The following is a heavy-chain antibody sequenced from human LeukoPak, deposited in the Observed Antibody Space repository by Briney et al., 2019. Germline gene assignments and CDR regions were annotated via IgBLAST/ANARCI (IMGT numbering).Heavy chain of an antibody. CDR1: GGTFSSYA. D-gene: IGHD3-3*01. V-gene: IGHV1-2*06. CDR3: ARGYGLWSYYYYGMDV. CDR2: INPNSGGT. J-gene: IGHJ6*02. Sequence: ASVKVSCKASGGTFSSYAISWVRQAPGQGLEWMGRINPNSGGTNYAQKFQGRVTMTRDTSISTAYMELSRLRSDDTAVYYCARGYGLWSYYYYGMDVWGQGTTVTVSS.